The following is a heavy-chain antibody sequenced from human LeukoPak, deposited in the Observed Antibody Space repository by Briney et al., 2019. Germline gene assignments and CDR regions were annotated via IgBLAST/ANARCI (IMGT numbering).Heavy chain of an antibody. D-gene: IGHD6-13*01. CDR2: IKQDGSEK. Sequence: PGGSLRFSCTASGFTFSSYWMSWVRQAPGKGLEWVANIKQDGSEKHYVDSVKGRFTISRDNAKNSLYLQMNSLRAEDTAVYYCASYIAAAGTWSRWFDPWGQGTLVTVSS. V-gene: IGHV3-7*01. J-gene: IGHJ5*02. CDR1: GFTFSSYW. CDR3: ASYIAAAGTWSRWFDP.